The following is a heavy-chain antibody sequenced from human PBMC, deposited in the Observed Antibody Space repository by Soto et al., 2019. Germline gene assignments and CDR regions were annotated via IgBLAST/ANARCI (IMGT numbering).Heavy chain of an antibody. CDR1: GGSISSYY. CDR3: ARAPHDQPGRGSPFDY. J-gene: IGHJ4*02. CDR2: IYYSGST. V-gene: IGHV4-59*01. D-gene: IGHD1-1*01. Sequence: SETLSLTCTVSGGSISSYYWSWIRQPPGKGLEWIGYIYYSGSTNYNPSLKSRVTISVDTSKNQFSLKLSSVTAADTAVYYCARAPHDQPGRGSPFDYWGQGTLVTVSS.